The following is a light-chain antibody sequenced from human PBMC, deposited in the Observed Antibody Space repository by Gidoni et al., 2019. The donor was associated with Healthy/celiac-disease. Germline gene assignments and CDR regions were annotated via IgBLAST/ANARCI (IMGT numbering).Light chain of an antibody. J-gene: IGKJ1*01. Sequence: DIKMTQSPSSLSASGGDRVTITCRASQSISSYLNWYQQKPGKAPKLLIYAASSLQSGVPSRFSGSGSGTDFPLTISSLQPEDFATYYCQQSYSTSWTFGQGTKVEIK. CDR3: QQSYSTSWT. CDR2: AAS. V-gene: IGKV1-39*01. CDR1: QSISSY.